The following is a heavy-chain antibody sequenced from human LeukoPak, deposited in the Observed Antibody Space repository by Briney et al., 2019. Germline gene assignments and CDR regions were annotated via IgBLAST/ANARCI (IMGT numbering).Heavy chain of an antibody. CDR2: ISAYNGNT. Sequence: ASVKVSCKASGYTFTSYGISWVRQAPGQGLEWMGWISAYNGNTNYAQKLRGRVTMTTDTSTSTAYMELRSLRSDDTAVYYCARISIAVAGTVYFYYMDVWGKGTTVTISS. J-gene: IGHJ6*03. CDR3: ARISIAVAGTVYFYYMDV. CDR1: GYTFTSYG. V-gene: IGHV1-18*01. D-gene: IGHD6-19*01.